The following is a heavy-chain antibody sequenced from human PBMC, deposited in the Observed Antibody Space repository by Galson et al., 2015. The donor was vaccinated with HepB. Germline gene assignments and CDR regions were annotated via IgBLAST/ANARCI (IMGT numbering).Heavy chain of an antibody. J-gene: IGHJ6*02. CDR2: ISSSSSYI. D-gene: IGHD3-10*01. Sequence: SLRLSCAASGFTFSSYSMNWVRQAPGKGLEWVSSISSSSSYIYYADSVKGRFTISRDNAKNSLYLQMNSLRAEDTAVYYCARGVRLGIDGDYYYGMDVWGQGTTVTVSS. CDR3: ARGVRLGIDGDYYYGMDV. CDR1: GFTFSSYS. V-gene: IGHV3-21*01.